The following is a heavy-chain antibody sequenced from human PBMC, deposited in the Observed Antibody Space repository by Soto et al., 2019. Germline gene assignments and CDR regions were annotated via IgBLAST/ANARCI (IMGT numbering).Heavy chain of an antibody. CDR1: GFTFSSYW. D-gene: IGHD4-17*01. CDR3: ARDRFGADYGDYDPYYYYYMDV. CDR2: INSDGSST. Sequence: GGSLRLSCAASGFTFSSYWMHWVRQAPGKGLVWVSRINSDGSSTSYADSVKGRFTISRDNAKNTLYLQMNSLRAEDTAVYYCARDRFGADYGDYDPYYYYYMDVWGKGTTVTVSS. J-gene: IGHJ6*03. V-gene: IGHV3-74*01.